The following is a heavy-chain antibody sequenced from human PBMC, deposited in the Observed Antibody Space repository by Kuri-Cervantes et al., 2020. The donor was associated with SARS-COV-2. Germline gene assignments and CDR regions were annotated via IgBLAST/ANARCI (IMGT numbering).Heavy chain of an antibody. CDR3: ARASASNSINWFDP. CDR1: GGTFSSYA. CDR2: IIPIFGTA. J-gene: IGHJ5*02. Sequence: SVKVSCKASGGTFSSYATSWVRQAPGQGLEWMGGIIPIFGTANYAQKFQGRVTITADKSTSTAYMELSSLRSDDTAVYYCARASASNSINWFDPWGQGTLVTVSS. V-gene: IGHV1-69*06. D-gene: IGHD4-23*01.